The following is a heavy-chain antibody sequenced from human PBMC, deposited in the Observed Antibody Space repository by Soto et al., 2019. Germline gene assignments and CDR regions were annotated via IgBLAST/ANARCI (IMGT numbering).Heavy chain of an antibody. J-gene: IGHJ4*02. CDR2: LFSNDEK. Sequence: QVTLKESGPVLVKPTETLTLTCTVSGFSLNNARLGVSWIRQPPGKALEWLAHLFSNDEKSYSPSLKSRLTISKDPSKSQVVLSMTNMDPVDTATYYCARSQRQWLVVIDYWGPGTLVTVSS. V-gene: IGHV2-26*01. CDR3: ARSQRQWLVVIDY. D-gene: IGHD6-19*01. CDR1: GFSLNNARLG.